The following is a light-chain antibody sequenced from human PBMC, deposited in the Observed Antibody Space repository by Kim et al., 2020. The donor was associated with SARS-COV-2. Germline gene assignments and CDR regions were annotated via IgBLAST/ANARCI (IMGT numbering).Light chain of an antibody. Sequence: APGKNARLTCGGSNIGSKRVHWYQQKPGQAPVLVIYYDSDRPSGIPERFSGSNSGNTATLTISRVEAGDEADYYCQVWDSSSDHWVFGGGTQLTVL. CDR1: NIGSKR. CDR3: QVWDSSSDHWV. J-gene: IGLJ3*02. CDR2: YDS. V-gene: IGLV3-21*04.